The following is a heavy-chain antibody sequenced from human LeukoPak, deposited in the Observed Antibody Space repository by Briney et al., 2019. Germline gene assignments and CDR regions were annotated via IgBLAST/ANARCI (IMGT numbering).Heavy chain of an antibody. D-gene: IGHD3-22*01. CDR3: AKDQEVITQGIGGTLDY. Sequence: PGGSLRLSCSASDFTFKNFSMNWVRQAPGKGPEWVSSISASGSSVYYADSVKGRFSISRDNAKNSLLLQLNTLRAEDTAVYYCAKDQEVITQGIGGTLDYWGQGTLVTVSS. CDR2: ISASGSSV. J-gene: IGHJ4*02. CDR1: DFTFKNFS. V-gene: IGHV3-21*01.